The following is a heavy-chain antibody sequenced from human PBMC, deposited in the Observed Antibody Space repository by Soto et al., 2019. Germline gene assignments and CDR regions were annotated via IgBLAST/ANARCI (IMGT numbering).Heavy chain of an antibody. V-gene: IGHV7-4-1*01. Sequence: AAVKVSCKGSGYNFNRHSINWLRQAPGQVLEWMGWIKPNTGNPTYEQGFTGRFVFSVDTSVSTVYLQIFSLKADDSAVYYCARDRASGSFDYWGQGTLVTVSS. CDR2: IKPNTGNP. J-gene: IGHJ4*02. CDR3: ARDRASGSFDY. D-gene: IGHD1-26*01. CDR1: GYNFNRHS.